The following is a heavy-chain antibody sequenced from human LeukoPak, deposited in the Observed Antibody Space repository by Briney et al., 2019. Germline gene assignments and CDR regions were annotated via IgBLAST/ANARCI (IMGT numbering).Heavy chain of an antibody. V-gene: IGHV1-46*01. Sequence: GASVKVSCKASGYTFTSYYMHWVRQAPGQGLEWMGIINPSGGSTSYAQKFQGRVTMTRDTSTSTVYMELSSLRSEDTAVYYCATHVGLGISDYYFDYWGQGTLVTVSS. D-gene: IGHD7-27*01. CDR1: GYTFTSYY. CDR2: INPSGGST. J-gene: IGHJ4*02. CDR3: ATHVGLGISDYYFDY.